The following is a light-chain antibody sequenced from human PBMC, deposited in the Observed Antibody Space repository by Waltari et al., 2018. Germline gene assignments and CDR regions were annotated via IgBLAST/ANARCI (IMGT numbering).Light chain of an antibody. V-gene: IGKV1-5*03. J-gene: IGKJ1*01. CDR3: LQYNGEPRT. CDR2: KAS. CDR1: QNIKTW. Sequence: DIQMTQSPSTLSASVGDRVTSTCRASQNIKTWLAWHQQKPGKAPKLLIYKASTLESGVPSRFSGSGSGTEYTLTISSLQPDDFATYYCLQYNGEPRTFGQGTKVEVK.